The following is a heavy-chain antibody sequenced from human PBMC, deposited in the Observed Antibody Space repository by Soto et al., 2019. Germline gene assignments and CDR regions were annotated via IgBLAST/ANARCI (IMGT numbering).Heavy chain of an antibody. CDR1: GYTLTDLA. D-gene: IGHD1-1*01. CDR2: FDPEDGET. J-gene: IGHJ4*02. Sequence: QVQVVQSGAEVKKPGASVKVSCKVSGYTLTDLAMHWVRQAPGKGLEWVGGFDPEDGETIYAQKFQGRVTMTEDTSTDTAYMELSSLRSEDTAVYYCATRGTRWLQSPFDYWGKGTLVTVSS. V-gene: IGHV1-24*01. CDR3: ATRGTRWLQSPFDY.